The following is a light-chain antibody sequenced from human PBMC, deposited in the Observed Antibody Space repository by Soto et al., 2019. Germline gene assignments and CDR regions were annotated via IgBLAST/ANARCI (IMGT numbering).Light chain of an antibody. CDR3: QQRSNWPLT. J-gene: IGKJ4*01. Sequence: EFVLPQSQGTLSLSPGERATLSCRASQTVRNNYLAWYQQKPGQAPRLLIYGASTRATGIPARFSGSGSGTEFTLTISSLEPEDFAVYYCQQRSNWPLTFGGGTRV. V-gene: IGKV3-11*01. CDR2: GAS. CDR1: QTVRNNY.